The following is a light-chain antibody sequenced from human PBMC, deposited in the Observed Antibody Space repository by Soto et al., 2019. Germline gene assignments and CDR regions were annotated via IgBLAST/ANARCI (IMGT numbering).Light chain of an antibody. V-gene: IGKV1-6*01. J-gene: IGKJ1*01. Sequence: AIQMTQSPSSLSASVGDRVTITCRASQGIRYDLGWYQQKPGKAPNLLIFGAYNLQSGVPSRFSGSGSGTDFTLTISSLQPEYFSTYYCLQDYNYPWTFGQGTKVEIK. CDR2: GAY. CDR3: LQDYNYPWT. CDR1: QGIRYD.